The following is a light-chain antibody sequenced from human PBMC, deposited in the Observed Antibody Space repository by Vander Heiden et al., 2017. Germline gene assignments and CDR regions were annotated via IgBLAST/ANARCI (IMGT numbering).Light chain of an antibody. V-gene: IGKV1-9*01. CDR3: QQSNSYPIYS. CDR1: QDVSRY. CDR2: SAS. J-gene: IGKJ3*01. Sequence: DIRLTQSPSFLSASVGDRVTITCRSSQDVSRYLAWYQQKPGKAPKHLIYSASSLQSGVPSRFSGSGAGTKFTLTISSLQPEDFATYYCQQSNSYPIYSFGPGSRVDFK.